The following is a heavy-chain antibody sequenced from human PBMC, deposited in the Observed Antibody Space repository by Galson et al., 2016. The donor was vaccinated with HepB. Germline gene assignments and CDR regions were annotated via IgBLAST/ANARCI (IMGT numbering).Heavy chain of an antibody. CDR1: GASLRDYY. D-gene: IGHD4-11*01. J-gene: IGHJ6*02. CDR3: ARTVTTVTPHNSNDLDV. Sequence: SETLSLTCALHGASLRDYYWSWVRQPPGMGLQWIGEINYVGRTNYSPSLKSRATISIDMSKNHFSLNLGSVPAADTAIYYCARTVTTVTPHNSNDLDVWGQGTTVTVSS. V-gene: IGHV4-34*01. CDR2: INYVGRT.